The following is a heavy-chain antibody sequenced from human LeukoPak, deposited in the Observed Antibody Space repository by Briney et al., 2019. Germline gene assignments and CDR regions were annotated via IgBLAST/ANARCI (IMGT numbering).Heavy chain of an antibody. D-gene: IGHD2-2*01. V-gene: IGHV1-2*02. CDR1: GYTFTGYY. CDR3: ARGKCSSTSCYVGLGAFDI. Sequence: ASVKVSCKASGYTFTGYYMHWVRQAPGQGLEWMRWINPNSGGTNYAQKFQGRVTMTRDTSISTAYMELSRLRSDDTAVYYCARGKCSSTSCYVGLGAFDIWGQGTMVTVSS. J-gene: IGHJ3*02. CDR2: INPNSGGT.